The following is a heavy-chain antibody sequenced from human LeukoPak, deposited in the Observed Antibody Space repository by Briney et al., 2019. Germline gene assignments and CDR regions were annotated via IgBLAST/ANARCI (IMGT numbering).Heavy chain of an antibody. J-gene: IGHJ6*03. CDR2: IYYSGST. CDR1: GGSIIDYY. V-gene: IGHV4-59*01. Sequence: SETLSLTCTVSGGSIIDYYWNWIRQPPAKGLEWIGYIYYSGSTTYNPSLKSRVTMSVDTAKNQFSLKLRSVTAADTAVYYCARGDFCSSSNCYLRPMDVWGKGTTVTVSS. D-gene: IGHD2-2*01. CDR3: ARGDFCSSSNCYLRPMDV.